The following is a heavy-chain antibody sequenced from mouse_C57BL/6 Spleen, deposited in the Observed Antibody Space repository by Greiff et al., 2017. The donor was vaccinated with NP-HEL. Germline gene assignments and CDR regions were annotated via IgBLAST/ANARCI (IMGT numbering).Heavy chain of an antibody. CDR3: ANYYGSPFDY. J-gene: IGHJ2*01. CDR2: IYPRSGNT. Sequence: QVQLQQSGAELARPGASVKLSCKASGYTFTSYGISWVKQRTGQGLEWIGEIYPRSGNTYYNEKFKGKATLTADKSFSTAYMELRSLTSEDSAVYFCANYYGSPFDYWGQGTTLTVSS. CDR1: GYTFTSYG. D-gene: IGHD1-1*01. V-gene: IGHV1-81*01.